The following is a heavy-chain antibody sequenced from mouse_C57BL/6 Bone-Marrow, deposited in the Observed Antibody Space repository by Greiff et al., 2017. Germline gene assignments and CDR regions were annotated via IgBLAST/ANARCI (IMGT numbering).Heavy chain of an antibody. V-gene: IGHV1-85*01. CDR1: GYTFTSYD. CDR2: IYPRDGST. D-gene: IGHD1-1*01. J-gene: IGHJ4*01. CDR3: ARRGYYYGSSYAMDY. Sequence: QVQLHQSGPELVKPGASVKLSCKASGYTFTSYDINWVKQRPGQGLEWIGWIYPRDGSTKYNEKFKGKATLTVDTSSSTAYMELHSLTSEDSAVYFGARRGYYYGSSYAMDYWGQGTSVTVSS.